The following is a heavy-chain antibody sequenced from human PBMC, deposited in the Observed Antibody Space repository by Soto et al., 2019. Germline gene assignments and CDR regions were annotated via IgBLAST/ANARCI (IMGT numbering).Heavy chain of an antibody. CDR3: ASRKKTSDAFDI. D-gene: IGHD1-1*01. J-gene: IGHJ3*02. Sequence: GESLKISCKASGYSFTPFWIGWVRQMPGRGLEWMGFIYPGDSDTRYSPSFQGQVTISADKSISTAYLQWSSLKASDTAMYYCASRKKTSDAFDIWGQGTMVTVSS. CDR2: IYPGDSDT. CDR1: GYSFTPFW. V-gene: IGHV5-51*01.